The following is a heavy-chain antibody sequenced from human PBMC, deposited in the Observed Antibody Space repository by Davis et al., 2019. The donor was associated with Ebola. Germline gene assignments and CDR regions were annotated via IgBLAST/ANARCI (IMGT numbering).Heavy chain of an antibody. CDR3: TRAQFPTTSDH. CDR1: GGSVSSDSHF. D-gene: IGHD1-1*01. V-gene: IGHV4-61*01. Sequence: SETLSLTCTVSGGSVSSDSHFWIWMRQFPGKTLEWIGYIYNSVNTNYNPSLKSRLTISLDTSKNQFSLKLTSVTAADTAVYYCTRAQFPTTSDHWGQGTLVTVSS. CDR2: IYNSVNT. J-gene: IGHJ4*02.